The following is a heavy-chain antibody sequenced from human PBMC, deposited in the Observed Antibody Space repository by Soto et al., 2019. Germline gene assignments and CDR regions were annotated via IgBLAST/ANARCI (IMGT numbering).Heavy chain of an antibody. D-gene: IGHD3-10*01. J-gene: IGHJ6*03. CDR1: GGSISSSSYY. CDR3: ARHLKAGSPYYYYYYYMDV. CDR2: IYYSGST. V-gene: IGHV4-39*01. Sequence: SETLSLTCTVSGGSISSSSYYWGWIRQPPGKGLEWIGSIYYSGSTYYNPSLKSRVTISVDTSKNQFSLKLSSVTAADTAVYYCARHLKAGSPYYYYYYYMDVWGKGTTVTVSS.